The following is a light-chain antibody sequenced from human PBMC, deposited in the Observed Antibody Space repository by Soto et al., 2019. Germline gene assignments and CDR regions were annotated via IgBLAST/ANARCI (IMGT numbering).Light chain of an antibody. CDR3: QQYGSSPIT. CDR1: TSSY. Sequence: EIVLTQSPGTLSLSPGERATLSCRASTSSYLAWYQQKPGQAPRLLIYGASSRATGIPDRFSGSGSGTDFTLTISRLEPEDFAVYYCQQYGSSPITFGQGTRLEIK. V-gene: IGKV3-20*01. J-gene: IGKJ5*01. CDR2: GAS.